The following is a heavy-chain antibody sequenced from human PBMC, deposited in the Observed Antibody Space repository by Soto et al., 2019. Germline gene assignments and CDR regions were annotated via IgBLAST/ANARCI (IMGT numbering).Heavy chain of an antibody. V-gene: IGHV4-59*08. Sequence: SSETLSLTCPVSGGSISSYYWSWIRQPPGKGLEWIGYIYYSGSTNYNPSLKSRVTISVDTSKNQFSLKLSSVTAADTAVYYCARHRWRLLFQALFDPWGQGTLVTVSS. CDR1: GGSISSYY. CDR2: IYYSGST. J-gene: IGHJ5*02. CDR3: ARHRWRLLFQALFDP. D-gene: IGHD2-21*01.